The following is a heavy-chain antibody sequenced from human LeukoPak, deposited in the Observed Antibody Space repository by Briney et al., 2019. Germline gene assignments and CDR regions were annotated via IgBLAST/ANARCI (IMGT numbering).Heavy chain of an antibody. Sequence: PGGSLRLSCAASGFTFSSYGMHWVRQAPGKGLEWVAFIQYDGSKKYYADSVKGRFTISRDNSKNTFYLQMNSLRAEDTSVYYCAKLRGNDAFDIWGQGTMVTVSS. J-gene: IGHJ3*02. CDR2: IQYDGSKK. CDR1: GFTFSSYG. CDR3: AKLRGNDAFDI. V-gene: IGHV3-30*02.